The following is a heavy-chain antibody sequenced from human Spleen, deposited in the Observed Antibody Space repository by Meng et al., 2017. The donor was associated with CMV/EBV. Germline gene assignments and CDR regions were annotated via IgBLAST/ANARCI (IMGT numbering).Heavy chain of an antibody. J-gene: IGHJ6*02. D-gene: IGHD4-11*01. V-gene: IGHV3-48*03. CDR1: GFTFSSYE. Sequence: GESLKISCAASGFTFSSYEMNWVRQAPGKGLEWVSYISSSGSTIYYADSVKGRFTISRDNAKNSLYLQMNSLRAEDTAVYYCARDRADYSNPRGIDTYGMDVWGQGTTVTVSS. CDR2: ISSSGSTI. CDR3: ARDRADYSNPRGIDTYGMDV.